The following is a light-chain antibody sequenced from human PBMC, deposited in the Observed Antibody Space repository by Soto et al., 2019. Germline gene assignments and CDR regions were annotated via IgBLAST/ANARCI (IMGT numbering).Light chain of an antibody. CDR3: QKYNRGVT. CDR2: KVS. J-gene: IGKJ1*01. Sequence: DIHMTQSPATLSASVGDRVTITCRASQTVSPWLAWYQQKPGAAPHLLIYKVSNLESGVPSRFSGSGSGADFTLTINGLQPDDFATYYCQKYNRGVTFGPGTKVEIK. V-gene: IGKV1-5*03. CDR1: QTVSPW.